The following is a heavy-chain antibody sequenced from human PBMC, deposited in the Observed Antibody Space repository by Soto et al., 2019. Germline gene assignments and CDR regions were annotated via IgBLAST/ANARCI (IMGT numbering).Heavy chain of an antibody. D-gene: IGHD6-19*01. CDR1: GGSISSYD. Sequence: PSETMSLTCTVSGGSISSYDGSWIRPPPGKGLEWIGYIYYSGSTNYNPSLKSRVTISVDTSKNQFPLKLSSVTAADTAVYYCARRGSSGFSYYFDYRGQGTLVTVSS. CDR2: IYYSGST. V-gene: IGHV4-59*08. CDR3: ARRGSSGFSYYFDY. J-gene: IGHJ4*02.